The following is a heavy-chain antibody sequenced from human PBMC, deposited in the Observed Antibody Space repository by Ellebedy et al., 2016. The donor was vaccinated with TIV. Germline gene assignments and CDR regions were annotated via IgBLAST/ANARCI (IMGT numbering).Heavy chain of an antibody. CDR1: GFTFSSYV. CDR3: ARGGMTTVTKTEY. CDR2: ITSSSSYI. Sequence: GESLKISXAASGFTFSSYVMNWVRQAPAKGLEWVASITSSSSYIFYADSVKGRFTISRDNAKNSLDLQMNSLRAEDTAVYYCARGGMTTVTKTEYWGQGTLVTVS. J-gene: IGHJ4*02. D-gene: IGHD4-17*01. V-gene: IGHV3-21*01.